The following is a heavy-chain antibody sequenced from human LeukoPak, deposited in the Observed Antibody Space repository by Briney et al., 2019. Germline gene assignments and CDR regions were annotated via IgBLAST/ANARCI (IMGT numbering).Heavy chain of an antibody. D-gene: IGHD4-11*01. V-gene: IGHV3-7*01. CDR2: IKEDGSEK. J-gene: IGHJ4*02. CDR3: ARDHDYTFHY. Sequence: PGGSLRLSCAASGFTFSDYYMSWIRQAPGKGLEWVANIKEDGSEKYYVDSVKGRLTISRDNAKNSLYLQMNSLRAEDTAVYYCARDHDYTFHYWGQGTLVTVSS. CDR1: GFTFSDYY.